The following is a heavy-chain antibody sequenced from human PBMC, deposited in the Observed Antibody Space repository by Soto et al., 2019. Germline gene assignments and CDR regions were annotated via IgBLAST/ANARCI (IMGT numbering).Heavy chain of an antibody. CDR3: ARDGNYYGMDV. Sequence: ASLRLSCAASGFTVSSNYMSWVRQAPGKGLEWVSVIYSGGSTYYADSVKGRFTISRDNSKNTLYLQMNSLRAEDTAVYYCARDGNYYGMDVWGQGTTVTVSS. J-gene: IGHJ6*02. V-gene: IGHV3-53*01. CDR2: IYSGGST. CDR1: GFTVSSNY. D-gene: IGHD1-26*01.